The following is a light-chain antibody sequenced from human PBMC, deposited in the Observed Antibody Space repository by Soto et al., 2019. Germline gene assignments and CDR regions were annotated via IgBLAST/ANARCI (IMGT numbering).Light chain of an antibody. J-gene: IGKJ1*01. CDR3: QQYYSYPPLT. Sequence: AIRMTQSPSSFSASTGDRVTITCRASQGISSYLAWYQQKPGKAPKLLIYAASTLQSRVPSRFSGSGSGTDFTLTISFLQSEDFATYDCQQYYSYPPLTFGQGTKVEIK. V-gene: IGKV1-8*01. CDR2: AAS. CDR1: QGISSY.